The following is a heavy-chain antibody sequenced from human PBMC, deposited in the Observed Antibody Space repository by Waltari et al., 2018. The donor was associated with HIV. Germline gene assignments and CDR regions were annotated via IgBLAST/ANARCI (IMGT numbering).Heavy chain of an antibody. CDR3: ARERRPDAFDI. Sequence: QLQLQESGPGLVKPSETLSLTCTVSGGSISSSRYYWGWIRQPPGKGLEWIGSIYYSGSTYYNPSLKSRVTISVDTSKNQFSLKLSSVTAADTAVYYCARERRPDAFDIWGQGTMVTVSS. CDR2: IYYSGST. J-gene: IGHJ3*02. CDR1: GGSISSSRYY. V-gene: IGHV4-39*02.